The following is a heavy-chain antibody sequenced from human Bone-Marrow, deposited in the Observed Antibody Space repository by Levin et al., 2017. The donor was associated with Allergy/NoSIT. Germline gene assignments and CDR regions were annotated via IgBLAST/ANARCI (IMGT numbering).Heavy chain of an antibody. J-gene: IGHJ6*03. V-gene: IGHV3-7*03. CDR1: GFTFSSYW. CDR3: ARDQLDYYYYYYMDV. CDR2: IKQDGSEK. Sequence: GGSLRLSCAASGFTFSSYWMSWVRQAPGKGLEWVANIKQDGSEKYYVDSVKGRFTISRDNAKNSLYLQMNSLRAEDTAVYYCARDQLDYYYYYYMDVWGKGTTVTVSS. D-gene: IGHD1-1*01.